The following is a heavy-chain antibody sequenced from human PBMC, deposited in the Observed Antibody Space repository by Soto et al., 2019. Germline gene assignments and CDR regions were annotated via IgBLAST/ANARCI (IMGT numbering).Heavy chain of an antibody. V-gene: IGHV4-30-2*01. J-gene: IGHJ4*02. CDR2: IYHSGST. CDR1: GGSISSGGYS. CDR3: ARVGDPLSFDY. D-gene: IGHD1-26*01. Sequence: QLQLQESCAGLVKPSQTLSLTCAVSGGSISSGGYSWSWIRQPPGKGLEWIGYIYHSGSTYYNPSLKSRVTISVDRTKNQFSLKLSSVTAADTAVYYCARVGDPLSFDYWGQGTLVTVSS.